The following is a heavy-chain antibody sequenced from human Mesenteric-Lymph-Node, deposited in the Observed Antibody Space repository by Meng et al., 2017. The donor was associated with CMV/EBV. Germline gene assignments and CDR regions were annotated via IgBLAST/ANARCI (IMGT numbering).Heavy chain of an antibody. CDR3: AVSLYGVDAFDI. CDR2: IKQDGSEK. Sequence: GGSLRLSCAASGFTFSSYWMSWVRQAPGKGLEWVANIKQDGSEKYYVDSVKGRFTISRDNAKSSPYLQMNSLRAEDTAVYYCAVSLYGVDAFDIWGQGTMVTVSS. V-gene: IGHV3-7*01. D-gene: IGHD4-17*01. CDR1: GFTFSSYW. J-gene: IGHJ3*02.